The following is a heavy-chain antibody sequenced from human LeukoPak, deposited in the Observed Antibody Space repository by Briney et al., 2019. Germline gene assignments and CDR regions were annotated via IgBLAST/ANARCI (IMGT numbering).Heavy chain of an antibody. Sequence: KSSETLSPTCAVYGGSFSGYYWSWIRQPPGKGLEWIGEINHSGSTNYNPSLKSRVTISVDTSKNQFSLKLSSVTAADTAVYYCARVDPALRFLEWLYPDAGGQGTLVTVSS. CDR2: INHSGST. J-gene: IGHJ5*02. CDR1: GGSFSGYY. D-gene: IGHD3-3*01. V-gene: IGHV4-34*01. CDR3: ARVDPALRFLEWLYPDA.